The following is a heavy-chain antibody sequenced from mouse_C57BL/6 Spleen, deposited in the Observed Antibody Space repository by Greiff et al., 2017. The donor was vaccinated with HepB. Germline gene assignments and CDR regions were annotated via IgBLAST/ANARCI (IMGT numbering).Heavy chain of an antibody. V-gene: IGHV1-26*01. CDR1: GYTFTDYY. CDR2: INPNNGGT. CDR3: ARSSSSSWFAY. J-gene: IGHJ3*01. D-gene: IGHD1-1*01. Sequence: EVQLQQSGPELVKPGASVKISCKASGYTFTDYYMNWVKQSHGKSLEWIGDINPNNGGTSYNQKFKGKATLTVDKSSSTAYMELRSLTSEDSAVYYCARSSSSSWFAYWGQGTLVTVSA.